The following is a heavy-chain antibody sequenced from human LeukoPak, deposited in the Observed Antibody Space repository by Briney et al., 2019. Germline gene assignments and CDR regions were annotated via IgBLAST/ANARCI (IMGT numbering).Heavy chain of an antibody. CDR2: ISSSSSTI. CDR1: GFTFTTYT. V-gene: IGHV3-48*01. J-gene: IGHJ4*02. CDR3: ARDRMGAILYFDS. Sequence: PGGSLRLSCAASGFTFTTYTMNWVRQAPGKGLEWVSYISSSSSTIYYADSVKGRFTISRDNAKNSLYLQMNSLRAEDTAVYYCARDRMGAILYFDSWGQGTLVTVSS. D-gene: IGHD1-26*01.